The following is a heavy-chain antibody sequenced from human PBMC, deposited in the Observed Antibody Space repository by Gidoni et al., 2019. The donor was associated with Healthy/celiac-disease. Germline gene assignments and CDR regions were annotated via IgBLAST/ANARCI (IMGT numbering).Heavy chain of an antibody. CDR2: ISWNRGSI. Sequence: EVPLVESGGGLVQPGRSLRLSWAASGFTFDDAPMHWVRPAPGKGLEWVSGISWNRGSIGYADSVKGRFTISRDNAKNSLYLQMNSLRAEDTALYYCAKGSPYSSSPDYWGQGTLVTVSS. V-gene: IGHV3-9*01. CDR3: AKGSPYSSSPDY. J-gene: IGHJ4*02. CDR1: GFTFDDAP. D-gene: IGHD6-13*01.